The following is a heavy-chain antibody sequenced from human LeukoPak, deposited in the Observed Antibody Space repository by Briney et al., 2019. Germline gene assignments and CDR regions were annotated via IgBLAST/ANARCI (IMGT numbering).Heavy chain of an antibody. CDR2: IYSSGDT. V-gene: IGHV4-59*08. J-gene: IGHJ4*02. Sequence: SETLSLTCTVSGDSISSYYWSWIRQPPGKGLEWIAYIYSSGDTNYNPSLRSRASISLDTSKNLCSLRLTSVTAADTAVYYCARHESAVGALFYWGQGTLVTVSS. CDR3: ARHESAVGALFY. D-gene: IGHD1-26*01. CDR1: GDSISSYY.